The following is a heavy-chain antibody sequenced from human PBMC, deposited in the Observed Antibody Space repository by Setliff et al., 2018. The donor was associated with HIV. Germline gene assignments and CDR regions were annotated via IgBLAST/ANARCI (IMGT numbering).Heavy chain of an antibody. J-gene: IGHJ4*02. D-gene: IGHD1-26*01. CDR3: ARGWEGGMDY. CDR2: INPSGGGT. V-gene: IGHV1-46*01. Sequence: ASVKVSCKASGYTSTRYFMHCVRQAPGQGLEWLGMINPSGGGTRYAQKFQGRVTMTGDTSTNTLYMELSSLRSEDTAVYYCARGWEGGMDYWGQGTLVTVSS. CDR1: GYTSTRYF.